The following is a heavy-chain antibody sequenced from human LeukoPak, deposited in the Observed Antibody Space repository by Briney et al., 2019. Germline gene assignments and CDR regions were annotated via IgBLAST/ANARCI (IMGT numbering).Heavy chain of an antibody. D-gene: IGHD5-24*01. J-gene: IGHJ4*02. CDR1: GFTFSTYR. Sequence: GGSERLSCAASGFTFSTYRMNWVRQAPGKGLEWVSSISSSSTYIYYADSVKGRFTISRDNAEDSLSLQVSSLRAEDTAVYYCARLRGSGYNYFDYWGQGTLVPVS. V-gene: IGHV3-21*01. CDR2: ISSSSTYI. CDR3: ARLRGSGYNYFDY.